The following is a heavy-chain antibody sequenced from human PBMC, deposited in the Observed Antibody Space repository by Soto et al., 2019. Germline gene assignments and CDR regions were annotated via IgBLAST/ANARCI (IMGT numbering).Heavy chain of an antibody. CDR2: IYWNGGGE. CDR1: GFTSNDHA. J-gene: IGHJ4*02. V-gene: IGHV3-9*02. CDR3: LKDISDGGLDN. D-gene: IGHD2-21*02. Sequence: EVQLVESGGGLVQPGRSLRLSCVASGFTSNDHAMHWIRQAPGKGLQWVSGIYWNGGGEGYADSVKGRFTISRDNAKNSLYLQMNSLTPDDSALYYCLKDISDGGLDNWGQGTLVTVSS.